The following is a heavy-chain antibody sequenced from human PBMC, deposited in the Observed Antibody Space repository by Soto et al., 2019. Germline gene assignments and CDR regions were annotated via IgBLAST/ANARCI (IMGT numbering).Heavy chain of an antibody. D-gene: IGHD3-10*01. CDR2: IYSGGST. J-gene: IGHJ5*02. CDR3: AREGNYYGSGRGWFDP. V-gene: IGHV3-66*01. CDR1: GFTVSSNY. Sequence: GGSLRLSCAASGFTVSSNYMSWVRQAPGKGLEWVSVIYSGGSTYYADSVKGRFTISRDNSKNTLYLQMNSLRAEDTAVYYCAREGNYYGSGRGWFDPWGQGTLVTVSS.